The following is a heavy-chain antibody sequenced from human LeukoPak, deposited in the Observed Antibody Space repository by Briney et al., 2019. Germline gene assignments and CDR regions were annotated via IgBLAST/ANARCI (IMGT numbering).Heavy chain of an antibody. Sequence: GGSLRLSCAASGFTFNNFGMHWVRQTPGKGLEWVTFIQYNGNNKYYADSVKGRFTISRDNSKNTLYLQMNSLRAEDTAVYYCARVGDSSGWYYFDYWGQGTLVTVSS. CDR2: IQYNGNNK. CDR1: GFTFNNFG. V-gene: IGHV3-30*02. J-gene: IGHJ4*02. D-gene: IGHD6-19*01. CDR3: ARVGDSSGWYYFDY.